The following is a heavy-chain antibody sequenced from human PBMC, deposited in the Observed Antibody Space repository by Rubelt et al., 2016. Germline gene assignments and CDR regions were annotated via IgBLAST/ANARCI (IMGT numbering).Heavy chain of an antibody. CDR1: GVTFSHYA. D-gene: IGHD1-14*01. Sequence: EVQLVESGGGLVQPGGSLRLSCAASGVTFSHYAMSWVRQAPGKGLEWVSVVSASGSGTFYADSVKGRFTISRDNAKDLVFLDMHSLRAEDTAIYYCAKKISPVPGTFTLDSWGQGTQVTVSS. CDR2: VSASGSGT. J-gene: IGHJ4*02. V-gene: IGHV3-23*04. CDR3: AKKISPVPGTFTLDS.